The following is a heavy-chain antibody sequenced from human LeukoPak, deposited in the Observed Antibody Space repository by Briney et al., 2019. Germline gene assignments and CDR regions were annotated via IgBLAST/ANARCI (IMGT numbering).Heavy chain of an antibody. J-gene: IGHJ3*02. V-gene: IGHV4-34*01. CDR3: ARVPNYYDSSGYPMAFDI. CDR2: INHSGST. Sequence: SETLSLTCAVYGGPFSGYYWSWIRQPPGKGLEWIGEINHSGSTNHNPSLKSRVTISVDSSKNQFSLKLTSVTPADTAVYYCARVPNYYDSSGYPMAFDIWGQGTMVTVSS. D-gene: IGHD3-22*01. CDR1: GGPFSGYY.